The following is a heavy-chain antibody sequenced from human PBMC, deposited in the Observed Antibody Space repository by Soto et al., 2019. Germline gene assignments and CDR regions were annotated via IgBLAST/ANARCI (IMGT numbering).Heavy chain of an antibody. D-gene: IGHD2-15*01. J-gene: IGHJ6*02. CDR1: GFTFSAYA. CDR2: ISSRSDTL. CDR3: ARDWDIVILSVPIPNYNYGMDV. V-gene: IGHV3-48*02. Sequence: GGSLRLSCEGSGFTFSAYAMNWVRQAPGKGLEWVSYISSRSDTLYYADSVKGRFTISRDNARNSVYLQVNNLRDEDTAVYYCARDWDIVILSVPIPNYNYGMDVWGQGTTVTVSS.